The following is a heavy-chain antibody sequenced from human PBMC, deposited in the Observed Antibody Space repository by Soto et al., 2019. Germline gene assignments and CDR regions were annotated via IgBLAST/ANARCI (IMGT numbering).Heavy chain of an antibody. Sequence: QVQLEQSGAEVKKPGSSVKVACKASGGTFSSSVISWVRQAPGQGLEWMGGIIPIFGTTNYAQKLQGRLTITADESTNTAYMELRSLRSEDAAEYYCARDRPHCVGSSDCDPYGMDVWGRGAMVTVSS. CDR3: ARDRPHCVGSSDCDPYGMDV. J-gene: IGHJ6*02. V-gene: IGHV1-69*01. CDR1: GGTFSSSV. CDR2: IIPIFGTT. D-gene: IGHD2-21*01.